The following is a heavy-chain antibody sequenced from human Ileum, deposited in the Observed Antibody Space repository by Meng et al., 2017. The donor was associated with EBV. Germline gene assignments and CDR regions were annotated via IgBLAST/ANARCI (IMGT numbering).Heavy chain of an antibody. J-gene: IGHJ4*02. V-gene: IGHV4-4*02. CDR1: GGSVISNNW. CDR3: AKVSLTGTFYDH. CDR2: IFHIGST. Sequence: VQLQEPGPRLVEPSGTLSLTCAVSGGSVISNNWWSWVRQPPGKGLEWIGEIFHIGSTNNSPSLKSRVTISVDNSKNQFSLSLTSVTAADTAIYYCAKVSLTGTFYDHWGQGILVTVSS. D-gene: IGHD3-9*01.